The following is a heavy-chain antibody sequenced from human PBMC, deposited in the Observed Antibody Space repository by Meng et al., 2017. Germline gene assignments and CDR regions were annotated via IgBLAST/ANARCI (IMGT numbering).Heavy chain of an antibody. CDR1: GGSVSSGSYY. V-gene: IGHV4-61*01. CDR3: ARVVAATTLFLDY. Sequence: VRLQGSGPGLVRPSETLSLTCTVSGGSVSSGSYYWSWIRQPPGKGLEWIGYIYYSGSTNYNPSLKSRVTISVDKSKNQFSLKLSSVTAADTAVYYCARVVAATTLFLDYWGQGTLVTVSS. J-gene: IGHJ4*02. CDR2: IYYSGST. D-gene: IGHD2-15*01.